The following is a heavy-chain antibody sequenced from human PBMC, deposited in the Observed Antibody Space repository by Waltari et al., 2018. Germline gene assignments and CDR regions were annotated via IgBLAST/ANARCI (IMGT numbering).Heavy chain of an antibody. CDR2: MYFSGTK. Sequence: VQLQESGPGLVKPSETLSLRCNVSGDSIRSHFWSWIRQAPGKGLEWIGHMYFSGTKDYNPSLKSRVAISIDTSKNHFSLNLRSVTAADTAIYYCARLPRGSVIIGAFDIWGQGTQVTVSS. D-gene: IGHD3-22*01. CDR1: GDSIRSHF. V-gene: IGHV4-59*11. CDR3: ARLPRGSVIIGAFDI. J-gene: IGHJ3*02.